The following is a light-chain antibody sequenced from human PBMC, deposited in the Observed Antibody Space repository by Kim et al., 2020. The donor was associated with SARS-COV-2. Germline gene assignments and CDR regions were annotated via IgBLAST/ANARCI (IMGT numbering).Light chain of an antibody. Sequence: DIVMTQSPDSLAVSRGERATINCKSSQSVLYSSNNKNYLAWYQQKPGQPPKLLIYWASTRESGVPDRFSGSGSGTDFTLTISSLQAEDVAVYYCQQYYSTPLTFGGGTKLEIK. J-gene: IGKJ4*01. CDR3: QQYYSTPLT. CDR1: QSVLYSSNNKNY. CDR2: WAS. V-gene: IGKV4-1*01.